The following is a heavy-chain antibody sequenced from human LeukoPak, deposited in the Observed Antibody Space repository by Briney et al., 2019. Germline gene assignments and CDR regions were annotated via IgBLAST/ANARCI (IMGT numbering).Heavy chain of an antibody. D-gene: IGHD3-22*01. J-gene: IGHJ4*02. V-gene: IGHV4-39*07. Sequence: SETLSLTCTVSGGSIDNSDYYWGWIRQPPGKALEWIGTISYSQSAYYNTSLRSRVTLSVDTSKSQFSLKLRSVTAADTAVYFCARGLVDYELPKGYIDYWGQGTLVTVSS. CDR2: ISYSQSA. CDR3: ARGLVDYELPKGYIDY. CDR1: GGSIDNSDYY.